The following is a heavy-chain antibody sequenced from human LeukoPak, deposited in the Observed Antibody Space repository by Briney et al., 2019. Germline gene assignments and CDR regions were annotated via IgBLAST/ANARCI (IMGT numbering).Heavy chain of an antibody. CDR2: MNPNSGNT. CDR3: ARERRDGYANWFDP. J-gene: IGHJ5*02. CDR1: GYTFTSYD. Sequence: GASVKVSCKASGYTFTSYDINWVRQATGQGLEWMGWMNPNSGNTGYAQKFQGRVTMTRNTSISTAYMELSSLRSEDTAVYYCARERRDGYANWFDPWGQGTLVTVSS. D-gene: IGHD5-24*01. V-gene: IGHV1-8*01.